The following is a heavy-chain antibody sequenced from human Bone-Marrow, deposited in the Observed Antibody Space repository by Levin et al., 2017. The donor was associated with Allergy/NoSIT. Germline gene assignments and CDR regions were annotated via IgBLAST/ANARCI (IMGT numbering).Heavy chain of an antibody. V-gene: IGHV3-21*01. CDR2: ISGTSTYI. D-gene: IGHD2-15*01. CDR1: GFTFSSYN. Sequence: PGGSLRLSCAASGFTFSSYNMNWVRQAPGKGLEWVSSISGTSTYIYYADSVKGRFTISRDNAKNSLYLQMISLTADDTAVYYCARGRDCSGGSCYGDSWGQGTLVTVSS. CDR3: ARGRDCSGGSCYGDS. J-gene: IGHJ4*02.